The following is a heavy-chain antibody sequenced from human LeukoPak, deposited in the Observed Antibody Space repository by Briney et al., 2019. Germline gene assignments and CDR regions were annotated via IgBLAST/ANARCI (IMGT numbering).Heavy chain of an antibody. CDR2: ISGFNGAT. CDR3: ARALPGAATAHNWFDP. V-gene: IGHV1-18*01. CDR1: GYTFTIYG. J-gene: IGHJ5*02. D-gene: IGHD1-1*01. Sequence: VASVRVSCKASGYTFTIYGISWVRQSPGQGLEWMGWISGFNGATNYAQKFQGRVTMTLDTSTNTTYMDLRTVTPDDTAIYYCARALPGAATAHNWFDPWGQGTLVTVSS.